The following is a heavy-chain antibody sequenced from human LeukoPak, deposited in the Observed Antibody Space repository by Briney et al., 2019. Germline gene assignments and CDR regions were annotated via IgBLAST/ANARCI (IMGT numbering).Heavy chain of an antibody. CDR2: IYYSGST. V-gene: IGHV4-59*08. CDR1: GGSISSYY. CDR3: ARQYHYYSHLDV. Sequence: PSETLSLTCTVSGGSISSYYWSWIRQPPGKGLEWIGYIYYSGSTNYNPSLKSRVTISVDTSKNQFSLKLSSVTAADTAVYYCARQYHYYSHLDVWGQGTTVTVSS. J-gene: IGHJ6*02.